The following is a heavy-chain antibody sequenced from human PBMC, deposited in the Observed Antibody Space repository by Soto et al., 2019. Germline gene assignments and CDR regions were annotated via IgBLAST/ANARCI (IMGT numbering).Heavy chain of an antibody. Sequence: EVQLVESGGGLVKPGGSLRLSCAASGFTFSSYSMNWVRQAPGKGLEWVSSISSSSSYIYYADSVKGRFTISRDNAKNXLXLXXNSLRADDTAVYYCARDGSYCGGDCYYGRRDAFDIWGQGTMVTVSS. D-gene: IGHD2-21*02. CDR1: GFTFSSYS. J-gene: IGHJ3*02. CDR2: ISSSSSYI. V-gene: IGHV3-21*01. CDR3: ARDGSYCGGDCYYGRRDAFDI.